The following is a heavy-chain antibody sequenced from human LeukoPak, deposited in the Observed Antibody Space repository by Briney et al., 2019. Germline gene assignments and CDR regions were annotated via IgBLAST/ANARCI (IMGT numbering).Heavy chain of an antibody. J-gene: IGHJ4*02. D-gene: IGHD3-10*01. CDR2: IKQDGSEK. CDR1: GFTFSSYW. CDR3: ARGAGFGELLQYFDY. Sequence: GGSLRLSCAASGFTFSSYWMSWVRQAPGKGLEWVANIKQDGSEKYYVDSVKGRFTISRDNAKNSLYLQMNSLRAEDTAVYYCARGAGFGELLQYFDYWGQGTLVTVSS. V-gene: IGHV3-7*01.